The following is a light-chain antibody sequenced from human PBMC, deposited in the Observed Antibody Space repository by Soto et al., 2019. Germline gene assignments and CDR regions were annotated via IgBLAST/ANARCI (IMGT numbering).Light chain of an antibody. CDR3: QTWGSGIHVV. CDR2: LDSDGSH. J-gene: IGLJ2*01. Sequence: QSVLTQSPSASASLGASVKLTCTLSSGHGSYAIAWHQQQPEKGPRHLMKLDSDGSHTKGDGIPDRFSGSSSGAERYLTISSLQSEDEADYYCQTWGSGIHVVFGGGTKLTVL. CDR1: SGHGSYA. V-gene: IGLV4-69*01.